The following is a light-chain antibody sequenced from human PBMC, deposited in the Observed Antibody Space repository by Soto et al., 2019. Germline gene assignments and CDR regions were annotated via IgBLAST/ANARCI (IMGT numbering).Light chain of an antibody. CDR1: SSNIGGNY. J-gene: IGLJ2*01. CDR3: SSYTSSSTHVV. V-gene: IGLV1-47*02. Sequence: QAVVTQPPSASGTPGQRVTISCSGSSSNIGGNYVYWYQQLPGAAPKLLIYLNDQRPSGVPDRFFGSKSGTSASLAISGLRSEDEAEYYCSSYTSSSTHVVFGGGTKLTVL. CDR2: LND.